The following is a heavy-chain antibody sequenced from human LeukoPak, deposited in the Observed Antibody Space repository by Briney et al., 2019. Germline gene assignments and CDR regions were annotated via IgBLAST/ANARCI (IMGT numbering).Heavy chain of an antibody. CDR3: ARDPYSSSWYRWGFYYYGMDV. CDR2: ISAYNGNT. V-gene: IGHV1-18*01. Sequence: ASVKLSCKPSGYTFTSYGISWVRQAPGQRREGMGWISAYNGNTNYAQQLQGRVTRNTHTSTSTAYMELRSMRSDDTAVYYCARDPYSSSWYRWGFYYYGMDVWGKGTTVTVSS. CDR1: GYTFTSYG. J-gene: IGHJ6*04. D-gene: IGHD6-13*01.